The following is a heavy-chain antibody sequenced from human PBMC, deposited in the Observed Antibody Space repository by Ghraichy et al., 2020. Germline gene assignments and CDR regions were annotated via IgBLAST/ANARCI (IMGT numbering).Heavy chain of an antibody. V-gene: IGHV4-34*01. CDR1: GGSFSGYY. CDR2: INHSGST. Sequence: SETLSLTCAVYGGSFSGYYWSWIRQPPGKGLEWIGEINHSGSTNYNPSLKSRVTISVDTSKNQFSLKLSSVTAADTAVYYCARVPLYKRMDVWGQGTTVTVSS. D-gene: IGHD1-1*01. J-gene: IGHJ6*02. CDR3: ARVPLYKRMDV.